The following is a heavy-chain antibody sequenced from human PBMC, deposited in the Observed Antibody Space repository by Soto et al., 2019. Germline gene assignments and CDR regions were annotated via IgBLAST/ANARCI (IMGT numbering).Heavy chain of an antibody. CDR3: VRDFGWYFRSGYMDV. J-gene: IGHJ6*03. CDR2: INEDSSYI. D-gene: IGHD3-3*01. V-gene: IGHV3-21*02. Sequence: EVQLVESGGGLVKPGGSLRLSCAASGFSFISYSMNWVRQAPGKGLEWVSSINEDSSYIYYAHSLRGRFTISRDNAKDSLYLQMNSLRAEDTAGYYCVRDFGWYFRSGYMDVGGDGATVTVSS. CDR1: GFSFISYS.